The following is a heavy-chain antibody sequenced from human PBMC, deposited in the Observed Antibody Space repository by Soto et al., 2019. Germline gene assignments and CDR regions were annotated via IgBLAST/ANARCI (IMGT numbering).Heavy chain of an antibody. CDR1: GITIRDYW. J-gene: IGHJ4*02. Sequence: GGSLRLSCVASGITIRDYWMSWVRQVPGKGPEWVSRIKNDGSVTSYADSVKGRFSISRDNAKNTLYLQMNSLRAEDTAVYYCAKPQDYKGNDYGGQGTLVNVS. D-gene: IGHD3-10*01. CDR2: IKNDGSVT. V-gene: IGHV3-74*01. CDR3: AKPQDYKGNDY.